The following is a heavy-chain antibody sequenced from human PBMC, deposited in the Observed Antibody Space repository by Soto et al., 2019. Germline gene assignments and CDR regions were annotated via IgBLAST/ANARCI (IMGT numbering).Heavy chain of an antibody. CDR1: AGSISTGRYY. CDR3: ARGPSIGGLYYGFAV. D-gene: IGHD6-6*01. V-gene: IGHV4-31*03. J-gene: IGHJ6*02. Sequence: SETLPLPCTVSAGSISTGRYYWTWIRQHPGKGLEWIGYNYYSGITYYNPSLKSRVTISLDTSKNQFSLKLSSVTAADTAVYFCARGPSIGGLYYGFAVLGQGTTVT. CDR2: NYYSGIT.